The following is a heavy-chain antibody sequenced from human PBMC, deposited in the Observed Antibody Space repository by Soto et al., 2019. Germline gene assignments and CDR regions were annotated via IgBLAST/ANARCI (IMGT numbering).Heavy chain of an antibody. D-gene: IGHD3-16*02. CDR3: ARVSAEGGYFDL. V-gene: IGHV1-18*01. CDR1: GYTFTSYG. J-gene: IGHJ2*01. CDR2: ISTYNGDT. Sequence: QVQLVQSGAEVKKPGASVKVSCKASGYTFTSYGITWVRQAPGQGLEWMAWISTYNGDTNYAQNLQGRVTLPTDTSTRTAYMELTSLRSDDTAVYYCARVSAEGGYFDLWGRGTLVTVSS.